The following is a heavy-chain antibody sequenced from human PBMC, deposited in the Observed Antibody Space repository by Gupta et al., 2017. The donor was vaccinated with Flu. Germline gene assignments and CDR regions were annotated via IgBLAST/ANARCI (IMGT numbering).Heavy chain of an antibody. D-gene: IGHD6-19*01. CDR1: GFTFDDYA. Sequence: EVQLVESGGGLVQPGRSLRLSCAASGFTFDDYAMHWVRQAPGKGLEWVSGISWNSGSIGYADSVKGRFTISRDNAKNSLYLQMNSLRAEDTXLXYCAKDVIAVAGTGWYFDLWGRGPLVTVSS. J-gene: IGHJ2*01. V-gene: IGHV3-9*01. CDR3: AKDVIAVAGTGWYFDL. CDR2: ISWNSGSI.